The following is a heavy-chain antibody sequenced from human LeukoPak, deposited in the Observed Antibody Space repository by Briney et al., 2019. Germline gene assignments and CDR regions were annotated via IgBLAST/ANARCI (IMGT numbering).Heavy chain of an antibody. D-gene: IGHD3-22*01. V-gene: IGHV1-46*01. CDR1: GYPFSTYW. J-gene: IGHJ4*02. CDR3: ATGLYYYDSSPYDDFDY. CDR2: VNPNDGAR. Sequence: ASVKVSCKASGYPFSTYWLHWVRQAPGQGLEGRGFVNPNDGARIYAQKFQGRITMTRDTSTNTVFMELSSLRSEDTAVYCCATGLYYYDSSPYDDFDYWGQGTLVTVSS.